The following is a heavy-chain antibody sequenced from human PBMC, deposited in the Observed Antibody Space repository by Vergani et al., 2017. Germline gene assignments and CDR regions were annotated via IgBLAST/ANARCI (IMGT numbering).Heavy chain of an antibody. Sequence: EVHLVESGGGVVKPGGSLTISCATSGFPFSSYWMSCVRQAPGKGQEWLANIKQDGSEKYYVDSVKGRLTISRDNAKSSLYLQMNSLRAEDTAVYYCARVSAVAGSFYGMDVWGQGTTVTVSS. CDR3: ARVSAVAGSFYGMDV. CDR2: IKQDGSEK. V-gene: IGHV3-7*01. D-gene: IGHD6-19*01. J-gene: IGHJ6*02. CDR1: GFPFSSYW.